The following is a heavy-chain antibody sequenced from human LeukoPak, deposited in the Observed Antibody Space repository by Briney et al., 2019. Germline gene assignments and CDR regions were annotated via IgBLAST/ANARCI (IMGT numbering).Heavy chain of an antibody. CDR3: ARDPRVVAATPAYYFDY. CDR2: INPSGGST. V-gene: IGHV1-46*01. D-gene: IGHD2-15*01. CDR1: GYTFTSYY. J-gene: IGHJ4*02. Sequence: GASVKVSCKASGYTFTSYYMHWVRQAPGQGLEWMGIINPSGGSTSYAQKFQGRVTMTRDTSTSTVYMELSSLRSEDTAVYYCARDPRVVAATPAYYFDYWGQGTLVTVSS.